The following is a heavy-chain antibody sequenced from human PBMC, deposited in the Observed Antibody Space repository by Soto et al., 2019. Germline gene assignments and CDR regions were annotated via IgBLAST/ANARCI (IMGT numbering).Heavy chain of an antibody. Sequence: ASVKVSCKASCYTFTSYGISWVRQAPGQGLEWMGWISAYNGNTNYAQKLQGRVTMTTDTSTRTAYMGLRSLRSDDTAGYYCGRDGGYNLGGYCDYWGQGTLVTVSS. CDR1: CYTFTSYG. CDR2: ISAYNGNT. V-gene: IGHV1-18*04. D-gene: IGHD5-12*01. J-gene: IGHJ4*02. CDR3: GRDGGYNLGGYCDY.